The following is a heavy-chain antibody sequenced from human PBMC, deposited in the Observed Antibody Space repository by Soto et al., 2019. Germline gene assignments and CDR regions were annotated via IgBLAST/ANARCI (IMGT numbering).Heavy chain of an antibody. J-gene: IGHJ4*02. CDR1: GGSVSSSNYS. D-gene: IGHD5-18*01. V-gene: IGHV4-30-4*01. CDR2: IFYTGSV. Sequence: PSGTLSLTCNVSGGSVSSSNYSWSWIRQPPGEGLEWIGYIFYTGSVYFNPSLMSRVTMSLDSSKNQFSLNLNSVTAADTAVYFCASELSGYSYGPGEVYWGQGILVTVSS. CDR3: ASELSGYSYGPGEVY.